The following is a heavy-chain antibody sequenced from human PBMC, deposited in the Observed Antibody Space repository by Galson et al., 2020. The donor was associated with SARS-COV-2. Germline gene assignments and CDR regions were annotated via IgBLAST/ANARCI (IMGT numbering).Heavy chain of an antibody. V-gene: IGHV4-4*07. Sequence: ETLSLTCTVSGGSISSYYWSWIRQPAGKGLEWIGRIYTSGSTNYNPSLKSRVTMSVDTSKNQFSLKLSSVTAADTAVYYCVGYCSSTSCYHEYYYYGMDVWGQGTTVTVSS. CDR3: VGYCSSTSCYHEYYYYGMDV. D-gene: IGHD2-2*03. CDR1: GGSISSYY. J-gene: IGHJ6*02. CDR2: IYTSGST.